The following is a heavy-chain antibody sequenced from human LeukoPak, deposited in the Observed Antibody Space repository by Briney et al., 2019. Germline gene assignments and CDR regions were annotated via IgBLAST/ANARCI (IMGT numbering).Heavy chain of an antibody. CDR3: ARVLDSSSWYGGYYYYGMDV. V-gene: IGHV1-18*01. Sequence: ASVKVSCKASGYTFTSYGISWVRQAPGQGLEWMGWISAYNGNTNYAQKLQGRVTMTTDTSTSTAYMEPRSLRSDDTAVYYCARVLDSSSWYGGYYYYGMDVWGQGTTVTVSS. J-gene: IGHJ6*02. CDR1: GYTFTSYG. CDR2: ISAYNGNT. D-gene: IGHD6-13*01.